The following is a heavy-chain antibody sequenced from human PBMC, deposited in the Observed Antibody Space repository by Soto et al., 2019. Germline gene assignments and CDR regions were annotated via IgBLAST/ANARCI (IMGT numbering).Heavy chain of an antibody. CDR1: GFTFSSYA. CDR3: ANSLSAYIVASN. CDR2: ISGSGGST. Sequence: AGGSLRLSCAASGFTFSSYAMSWVRQAPGKGLEWVSAISGSGGSTYYADSVKGRFTISRDNSKNTLYLQMNSLRAEDTAVYYCANSLSAYIVASNWGQGTLVTVSS. J-gene: IGHJ4*02. D-gene: IGHD5-12*01. V-gene: IGHV3-23*01.